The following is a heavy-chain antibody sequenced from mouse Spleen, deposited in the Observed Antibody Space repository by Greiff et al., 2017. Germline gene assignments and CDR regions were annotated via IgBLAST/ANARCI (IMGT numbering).Heavy chain of an antibody. D-gene: IGHD1-2*01. CDR2: IDPSDSYT. CDR3: ARGRRITTASYYYAMDY. Sequence: VQLQQPGAELVMPGASVKLSCKASGYTFTSYWMHWVKQRPGQGLEWIGEIDPSDSYTNYNQKFKGKATLTVDKSSSTAYMQLSSLTSEDSAVYYCARGRRITTASYYYAMDYWGQGTSVTVSS. J-gene: IGHJ4*01. V-gene: IGHV1-69*01. CDR1: GYTFTSYW.